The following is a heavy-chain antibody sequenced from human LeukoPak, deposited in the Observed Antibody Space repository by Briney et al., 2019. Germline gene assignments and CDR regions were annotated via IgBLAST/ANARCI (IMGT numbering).Heavy chain of an antibody. J-gene: IGHJ4*02. CDR3: ARDRLGDYFDY. V-gene: IGHV3-23*01. D-gene: IGHD6-6*01. Sequence: GGSLRLSCAASGFTFSSYAMSWVRQAPGKGLEWVSAISGSGGSTYYADSVKGRFTISRDNSKNTLYLQMNSLRAEDMAVYYCARDRLGDYFDYWGQGTLVTVSS. CDR1: GFTFSSYA. CDR2: ISGSGGST.